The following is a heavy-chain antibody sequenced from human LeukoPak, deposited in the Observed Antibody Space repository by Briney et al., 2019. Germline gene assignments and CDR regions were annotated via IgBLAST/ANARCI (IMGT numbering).Heavy chain of an antibody. Sequence: PSETLSLTCTVSGGSISSYYWSWIRQPPGKGLEWVGDIYYRGSTNYNPSLQSRVTISVDTSKNQLSLKLTSVTAADTAVYYCARATAYYCISSWGQGTLVTVSS. CDR2: IYYRGST. D-gene: IGHD2-15*01. CDR1: GGSISSYY. J-gene: IGHJ5*02. CDR3: ARATAYYCISS. V-gene: IGHV4-59*01.